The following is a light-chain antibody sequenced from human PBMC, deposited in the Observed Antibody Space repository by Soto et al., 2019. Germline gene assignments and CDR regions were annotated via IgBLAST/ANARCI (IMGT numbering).Light chain of an antibody. J-gene: IGKJ1*01. CDR1: QSVSSN. V-gene: IGKV3-15*01. CDR3: QQYSNWPET. Sequence: EIVRTQSPATLSVSPGERATLSCRASQSVSSNLAWYQQKVGQAPRLLIYDASTRATGVPARFSGSGSGTEFTLTISSLQSEDFAVYYCQQYSNWPETFGQGAKVDIK. CDR2: DAS.